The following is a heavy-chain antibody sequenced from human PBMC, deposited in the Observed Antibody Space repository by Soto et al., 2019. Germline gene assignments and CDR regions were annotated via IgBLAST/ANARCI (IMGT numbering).Heavy chain of an antibody. D-gene: IGHD2-2*01. CDR1: GSTFSSYA. V-gene: IGHV1-69*06. CDR3: ARAIQPASSTRPYYYYYGMDV. Sequence: QVQLVQSGAEVKKPGSSVKVSCKASGSTFSSYAISWVRQAPGQGLEWMGGIIPIFGTANYAQKFQGRVTITADKSTSTAYMELSSLRSEDTAVYYCARAIQPASSTRPYYYYYGMDVWGQGTTVTVSS. J-gene: IGHJ6*02. CDR2: IIPIFGTA.